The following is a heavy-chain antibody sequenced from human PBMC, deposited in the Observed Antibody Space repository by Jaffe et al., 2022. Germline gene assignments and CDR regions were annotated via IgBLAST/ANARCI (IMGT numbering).Heavy chain of an antibody. J-gene: IGHJ4*02. V-gene: IGHV1-69*02. CDR2: IIPILGIA. Sequence: QVQLVQSGAEVKKPGSSVKVSCKASGGTFSSYTISWVRQAPGQGLEWMGRIIPILGIANYAQKFQGRVTITADKSTSTAYMELSSLRSEDTAVYYCARTEYYYGSGSYLIAAGGFDYWGQGTLVTVSS. CDR3: ARTEYYYGSGSYLIAAGGFDY. CDR1: GGTFSSYT. D-gene: IGHD3-10*01.